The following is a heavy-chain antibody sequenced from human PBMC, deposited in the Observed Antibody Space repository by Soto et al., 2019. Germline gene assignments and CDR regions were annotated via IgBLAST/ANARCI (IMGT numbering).Heavy chain of an antibody. CDR3: ARYWSTGTLYGAFDI. CDR2: IIPMIGAT. Sequence: QVQLVQSGSEVKKPGSSVKFSCTASGGTFSDYTMSWLRQAPGRGLEWMGGIIPMIGATNNAQKLKGRLTITADKSTGKVYMELNSLSSDDTAVYDCARYWSTGTLYGAFDIWGQVTEVTVSP. J-gene: IGHJ3*02. V-gene: IGHV1-69*06. CDR1: GGTFSDYT. D-gene: IGHD1-1*01.